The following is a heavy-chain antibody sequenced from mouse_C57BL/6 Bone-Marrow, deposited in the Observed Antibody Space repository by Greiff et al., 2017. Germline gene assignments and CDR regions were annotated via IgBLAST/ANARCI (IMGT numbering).Heavy chain of an antibody. D-gene: IGHD2-4*01. CDR2: ISSGGSYT. J-gene: IGHJ2*01. Sequence: EVQGVESGGDLVKPGGSLKLSCAASGFTFSSYGMSWVRQTPDKRLEWVATISSGGSYTYYPDSVKGRFTISRDNAKNTLYLQMSSLKSEDTAMYYCARQFYDYSYYFDYWGQGTTLTVSS. V-gene: IGHV5-6*01. CDR1: GFTFSSYG. CDR3: ARQFYDYSYYFDY.